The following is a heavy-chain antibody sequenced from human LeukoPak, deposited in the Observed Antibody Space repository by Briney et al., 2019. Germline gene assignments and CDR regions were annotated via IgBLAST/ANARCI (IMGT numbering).Heavy chain of an antibody. V-gene: IGHV3-33*06. CDR2: IWYDGSNK. D-gene: IGHD6-19*01. CDR1: GFTFSSYG. CDR3: AKRGYSSGWFDY. Sequence: GRSLRLSCAASGFTFSSYGMHWVRQAPGKGLEWVAVIWYDGSNKYYADSVKGRFTISRDNSKNTLYLQMNSLRAEDTAVYYCAKRGYSSGWFDYWGQGTLVTVSS. J-gene: IGHJ5*01.